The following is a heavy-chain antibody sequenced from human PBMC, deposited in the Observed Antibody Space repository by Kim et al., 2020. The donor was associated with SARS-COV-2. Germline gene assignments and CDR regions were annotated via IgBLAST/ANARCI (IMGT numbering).Heavy chain of an antibody. D-gene: IGHD5-12*01. Sequence: MYAREFQGRVTMARDTSTSTVYMGLSSLRSEDTAMYYCAGAKGGYNTHFDYWGQGTLVTVSS. CDR3: AGAKGGYNTHFDY. V-gene: IGHV1-46*01. J-gene: IGHJ4*02.